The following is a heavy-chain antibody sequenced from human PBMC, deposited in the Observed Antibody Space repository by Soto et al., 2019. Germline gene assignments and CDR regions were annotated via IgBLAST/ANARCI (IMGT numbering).Heavy chain of an antibody. CDR2: ISSSSSTI. J-gene: IGHJ6*02. D-gene: IGHD2-15*01. CDR3: ARALKGYCSGGSCYEGDLYYGMDV. V-gene: IGHV3-48*02. Sequence: GSLRLSCAASGFTFSSYSMNWVRQAPGKGLEWVSYISSSSSTIYYADSVKGRFTISRDNAKNSLYLQMNSLRDEDTAVYYCARALKGYCSGGSCYEGDLYYGMDVWGQGTTVTVSS. CDR1: GFTFSSYS.